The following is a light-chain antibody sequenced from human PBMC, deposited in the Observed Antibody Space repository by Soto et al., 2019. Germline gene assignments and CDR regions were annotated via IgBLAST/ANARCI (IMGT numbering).Light chain of an antibody. V-gene: IGKV3-15*01. J-gene: IGKJ1*01. CDR2: GAS. CDR1: QSVSTN. Sequence: EIVMTQSPATLSVSPGERATLSCRASQSVSTNLVWYQQNPGQAPRLLIYGASTRATGVPGRFSGTGSGTEFTLTISSLQSEDSAVYYCQQYNHWWTFGQGTKVEI. CDR3: QQYNHWWT.